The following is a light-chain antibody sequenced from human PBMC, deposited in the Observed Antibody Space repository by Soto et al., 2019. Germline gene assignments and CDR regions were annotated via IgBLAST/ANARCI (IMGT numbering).Light chain of an antibody. J-gene: IGKJ2*02. V-gene: IGKV2-28*01. Sequence: DIVMTQSPLSLPVTPGEPASISCRSSQSLLHSNGYNYLDWYLQKPGQSPQLLIYLGSNRASGVPDRFMRGGAGTDFTLKISRVEGEDVGVYYCMQALQTPCTFRQGTKLEIK. CDR2: LGS. CDR3: MQALQTPCT. CDR1: QSLLHSNGYNY.